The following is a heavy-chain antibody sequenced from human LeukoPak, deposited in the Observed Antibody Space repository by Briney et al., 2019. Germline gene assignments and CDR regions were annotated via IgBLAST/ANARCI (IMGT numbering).Heavy chain of an antibody. Sequence: ASVKVSCKASGGTFSSYAISWVRQAPGQGLEWMGWINPNSGGTNYAQKFQGRVTMTRDTSISTAYMELSRLRSDDTAVYYCARDMVRGYYYYGMDVWGQGTTVTVSS. CDR2: INPNSGGT. D-gene: IGHD3-10*01. CDR1: GGTFSSYA. CDR3: ARDMVRGYYYYGMDV. V-gene: IGHV1-2*02. J-gene: IGHJ6*02.